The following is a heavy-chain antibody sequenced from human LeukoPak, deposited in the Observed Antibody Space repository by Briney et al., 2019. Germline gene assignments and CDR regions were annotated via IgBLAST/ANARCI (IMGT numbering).Heavy chain of an antibody. D-gene: IGHD1-26*01. CDR1: GGSISGTNW. J-gene: IGHJ4*02. CDR3: SRESGPFCPFGY. Sequence: PSGPLSLTCGLSGGSISGTNWWGWVRQPPGQGLEWVGEIYLAGQANYNPSLIGRVTMSLDKSSNQLSLHLTSVTAADTSTYFCSRESGPFCPFGYWGQGTLVIVSS. CDR2: IYLAGQA. V-gene: IGHV4/OR15-8*02.